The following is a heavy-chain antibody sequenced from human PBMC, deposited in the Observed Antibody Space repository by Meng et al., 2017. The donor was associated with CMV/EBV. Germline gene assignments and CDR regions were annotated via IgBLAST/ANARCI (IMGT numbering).Heavy chain of an antibody. CDR3: ARGVVTMIVVYDP. D-gene: IGHD3-22*01. CDR1: GGSISSSSYY. J-gene: IGHJ5*02. CDR2: IYYSGST. V-gene: IGHV4-39*07. Sequence: QVQLQHWGTGLLKPSETLSLTCAVYGGSISSSSYYWGWIRQPPGKGLEWIGSIYYSGSTYYNPSLKSRVTISVDTSKNQFSLKLSSVTAADTAVYYCARGVVTMIVVYDPWGQGTLVTVSS.